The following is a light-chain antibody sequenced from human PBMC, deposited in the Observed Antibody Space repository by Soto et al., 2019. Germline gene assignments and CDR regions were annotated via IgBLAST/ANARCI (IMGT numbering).Light chain of an antibody. V-gene: IGKV1-5*01. CDR1: QSISSW. Sequence: DIQMTQSPSTLSASVGDRVTITCRASQSISSWLAWYQQKPGKAPKLLIYDASSLESGVPSRFSGSGSGTEFTLTISSLQPDDFATYYGQQYNSYSDPPRYTFGQGTKLEIK. J-gene: IGKJ2*01. CDR2: DAS. CDR3: QQYNSYSDPPRYT.